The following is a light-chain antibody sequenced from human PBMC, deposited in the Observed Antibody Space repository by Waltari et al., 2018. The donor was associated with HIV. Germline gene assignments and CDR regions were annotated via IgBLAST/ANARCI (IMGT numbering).Light chain of an antibody. CDR2: YDT. CDR3: ATWDDTLNALV. J-gene: IGLJ2*01. V-gene: IGLV1-36*01. Sequence: QSLLTQPPSVSGAPRQSVPISCSGTSTHLGHNAVTWYQQLPGQPPRLLIYYDTLVPSGVSDRFSGSRSDTSASLAISGLQSEDEADYYCATWDDTLNALVFGGGTRLTVL. CDR1: STHLGHNA.